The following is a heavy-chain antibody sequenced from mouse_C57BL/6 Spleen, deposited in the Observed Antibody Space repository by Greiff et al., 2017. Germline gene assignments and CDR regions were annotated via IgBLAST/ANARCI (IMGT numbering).Heavy chain of an antibody. Sequence: VQLQQPGAELVMPGASVKLSCKASGYTFTSYWMHWVKQRPGQGLEWIGEIDPSDSYTNYNQKFKGKSTLTVDKSSSTAYMQLSSLTSEDSAVYYCARHYGSSYVDYWGQGTTLTVSS. V-gene: IGHV1-69*01. CDR1: GYTFTSYW. CDR2: IDPSDSYT. D-gene: IGHD1-1*01. CDR3: ARHYGSSYVDY. J-gene: IGHJ2*01.